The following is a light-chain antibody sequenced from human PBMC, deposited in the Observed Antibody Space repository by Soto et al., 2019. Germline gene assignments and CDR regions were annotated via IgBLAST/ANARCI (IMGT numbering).Light chain of an antibody. J-gene: IGKJ4*01. V-gene: IGKV3-11*01. CDR3: QERSDWLS. CDR2: DVS. CDR1: ESVRSY. Sequence: EIVLTQSPATLSLSPGERATLSCRASESVRSYLAWYQQKPGQAPRLLIYDVSKRATGIPARFSGSGSGTDFTLSITSLEPEDFAVYYCQERSDWLSFGGGTKVEIK.